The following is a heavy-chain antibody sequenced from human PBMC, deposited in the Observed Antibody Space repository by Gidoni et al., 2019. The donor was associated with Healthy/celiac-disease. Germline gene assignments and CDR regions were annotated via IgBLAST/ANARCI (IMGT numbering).Heavy chain of an antibody. CDR1: GFTFSSYW. Sequence: EVQLVESGGGLVQPGGSLRLSCAASGFTFSSYWMHWVRQAPGKGLVWVSRINSDGSSTSYADSLKGRFTISRDNAKNTLYLQMNSLRAEDTAVYYCARDPAPGIAVAATGYFDYWGQGTLVTVSS. V-gene: IGHV3-74*01. CDR2: INSDGSST. D-gene: IGHD6-19*01. J-gene: IGHJ4*02. CDR3: ARDPAPGIAVAATGYFDY.